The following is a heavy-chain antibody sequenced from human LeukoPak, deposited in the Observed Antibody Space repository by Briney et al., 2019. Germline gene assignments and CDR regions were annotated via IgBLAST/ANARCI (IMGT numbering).Heavy chain of an antibody. V-gene: IGHV3-48*03. CDR3: ARVHYNTAMVDIDY. D-gene: IGHD5-18*01. CDR1: GFTFSSYE. CDR2: ISSSASTI. Sequence: GGSLRLSCAASGFTFSSYEMHWVRQAPGTGLEWISYISSSASTIYYADSVKGRFTISRDNGKNSLYLQMNSLRAEDTAVYYCARVHYNTAMVDIDYWGQGTLVTVSS. J-gene: IGHJ4*02.